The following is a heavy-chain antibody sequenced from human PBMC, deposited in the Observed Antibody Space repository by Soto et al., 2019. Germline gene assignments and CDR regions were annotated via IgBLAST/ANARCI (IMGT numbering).Heavy chain of an antibody. V-gene: IGHV1-18*01. CDR3: ARDLYGSGSYYQSYYYYRDV. D-gene: IGHD3-10*01. J-gene: IGHJ6*03. CDR1: GYTFTSYG. Sequence: QVQLGQSGAEVKKPGASVKVSCKASGYTFTSYGISWVRQAPGQGLEWMGWISAYNGNTNYAQKLQGRVTMTTDTSTSTAYMELRSLRSDYTAVYYCARDLYGSGSYYQSYYYYRDVWGKGTTVTVS. CDR2: ISAYNGNT.